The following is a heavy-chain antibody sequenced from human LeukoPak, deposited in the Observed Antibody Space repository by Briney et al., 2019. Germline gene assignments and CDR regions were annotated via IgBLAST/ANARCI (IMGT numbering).Heavy chain of an antibody. J-gene: IGHJ4*02. CDR1: GYTFTSCF. V-gene: IGHV1-46*01. CDR2: INPVTGAT. Sequence: GASVKVSCKASGYTFTSCFMHWVRQAPGQGLEWMGLINPVTGATTYAQKFQGRVTLTRDTSTNTVYMELSSLTSDDTAMYYCARRHAGQWLDYFDYWGQGTLVTVSS. CDR3: ARRHAGQWLDYFDY. D-gene: IGHD6-19*01.